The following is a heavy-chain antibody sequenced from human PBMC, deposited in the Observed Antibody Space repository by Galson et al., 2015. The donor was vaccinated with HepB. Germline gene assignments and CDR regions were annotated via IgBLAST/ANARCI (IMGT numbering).Heavy chain of an antibody. CDR1: GGTFSSYT. D-gene: IGHD4-17*01. V-gene: IGHV1-69*04. CDR3: ARDPDYGDNNWFDP. J-gene: IGHJ5*02. Sequence: SVKVSCKASGGTFSSYTISWVRQAPGQGLEWMGRIIPILGIANYAQKFQGRVTITADKSTSTAYMELSSLRSEDTAVYYCARDPDYGDNNWFDPWGQGTLVTVSS. CDR2: IIPILGIA.